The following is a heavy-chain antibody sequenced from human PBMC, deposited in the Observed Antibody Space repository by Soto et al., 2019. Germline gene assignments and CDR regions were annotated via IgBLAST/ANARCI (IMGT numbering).Heavy chain of an antibody. Sequence: ASVKVSCKASGYTFTGYYMHWVRQAPGQGLEWMGRINPNSGCTNYAQKFQGWVTMTRDTSISTAYMELSRLRSDDTAVYYCSRDSVLLRYFDWPPTYGMDVWGQGTTVTVSS. CDR2: INPNSGCT. CDR3: SRDSVLLRYFDWPPTYGMDV. D-gene: IGHD3-9*01. J-gene: IGHJ6*02. CDR1: GYTFTGYY. V-gene: IGHV1-2*04.